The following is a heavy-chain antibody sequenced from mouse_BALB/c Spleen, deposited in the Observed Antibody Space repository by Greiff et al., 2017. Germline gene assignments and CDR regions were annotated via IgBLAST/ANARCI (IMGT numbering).Heavy chain of an antibody. V-gene: IGHV2-9*02. CDR3: AREGYYYGSSGYFDY. CDR1: GFSLTSYG. CDR2: IWAGGST. Sequence: QVQLKESGPGLVAPSQSLSITCTVSGFSLTSYGVHWVRQPPGKGLEWLGVIWAGGSTNYNSALMSRLSISKDNSKSQVFLKMNSLQTDDTAMYYCAREGYYYGSSGYFDYWGQGTTLTVSS. J-gene: IGHJ2*01. D-gene: IGHD1-1*01.